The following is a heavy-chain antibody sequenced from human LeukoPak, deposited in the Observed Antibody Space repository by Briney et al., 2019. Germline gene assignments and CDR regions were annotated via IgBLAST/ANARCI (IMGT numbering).Heavy chain of an antibody. V-gene: IGHV4-59*08. CDR1: GGSISSYY. J-gene: IGHJ4*02. CDR3: ARTIPARNGWYFDY. Sequence: SETLSLTCTVSGGSISSYYWSWIRQPPGKGLEWIGYIYYSGSTNYNPSLKSRVTISVDTSKNQFSLKLSSVTAADTAVYYCARTIPARNGWYFDYWGQGTLVTVSS. D-gene: IGHD6-6*01. CDR2: IYYSGST.